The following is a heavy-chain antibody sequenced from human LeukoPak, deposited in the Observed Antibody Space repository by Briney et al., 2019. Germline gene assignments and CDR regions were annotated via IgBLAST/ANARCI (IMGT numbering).Heavy chain of an antibody. CDR2: INHSGST. J-gene: IGHJ4*02. Sequence: SGTLSLTCAVYGGSFSGYYWSWIRQPPGKGLEWIGEINHSGSTNYNPSLKSRVTISVDTSKNQFSLKLSSVTAADTAVYYCARNPGYGLPGLAYWGQGTLVTVSS. V-gene: IGHV4-34*01. CDR3: ARNPGYGLPGLAY. D-gene: IGHD3/OR15-3a*01. CDR1: GGSFSGYY.